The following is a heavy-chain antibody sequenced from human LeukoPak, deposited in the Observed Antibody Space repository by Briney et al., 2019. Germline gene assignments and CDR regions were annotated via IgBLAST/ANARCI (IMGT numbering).Heavy chain of an antibody. CDR1: GYTFTSYA. CDR2: INAGNGNT. J-gene: IGHJ6*02. Sequence: ASVKVSCKASGYTFTSYAMHWVRQAPGQRLEWMGWINAGNGNTKYSQKFQGRVTITRDTSASTAYMELSSLRSEDTAVYYCARDPPPRSGYYYYGMDVWGQGTTVTVSS. D-gene: IGHD3-3*01. CDR3: ARDPPPRSGYYYYGMDV. V-gene: IGHV1-3*01.